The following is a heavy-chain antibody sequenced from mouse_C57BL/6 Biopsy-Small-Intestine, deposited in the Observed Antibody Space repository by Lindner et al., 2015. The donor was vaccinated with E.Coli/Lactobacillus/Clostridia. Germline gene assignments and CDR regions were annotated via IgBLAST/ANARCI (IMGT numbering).Heavy chain of an antibody. V-gene: IGHV5-17*01. CDR3: ARRVFDYYAMDY. Sequence: VQLQESGGGLVKPGGSLKISCAASGFTFSDYGMHWVRQAPEKGLEWVAYISSGSSTIYYADTVKGRFTISRDNAKNTLFLQMTSLRSEDTAMYYCARRVFDYYAMDYWGQGTSVTVSS. J-gene: IGHJ4*01. CDR2: ISSGSSTI. CDR1: GFTFSDYG.